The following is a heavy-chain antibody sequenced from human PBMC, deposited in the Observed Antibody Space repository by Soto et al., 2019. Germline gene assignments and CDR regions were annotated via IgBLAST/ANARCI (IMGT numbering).Heavy chain of an antibody. D-gene: IGHD3-16*02. V-gene: IGHV4-34*01. Sequence: SETLSLTCAVYGGSFSGYYWSWIRQPPGKGLEWIGEINHSGSTNYNPSLKSRVTISVDTSKNQFSLKLSSVTAADTAVYYCAREVKYDYVWGSYRSHPFFDYWGQGTLVTVSS. CDR3: AREVKYDYVWGSYRSHPFFDY. CDR1: GGSFSGYY. J-gene: IGHJ4*02. CDR2: INHSGST.